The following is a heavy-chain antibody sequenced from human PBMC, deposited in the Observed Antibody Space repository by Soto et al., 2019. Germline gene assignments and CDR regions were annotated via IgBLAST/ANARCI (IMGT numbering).Heavy chain of an antibody. V-gene: IGHV4-30-4*01. CDR2: IHYSGSP. J-gene: IGHJ4*02. CDR3: ARIYNNSWNWALDY. D-gene: IGHD1-1*01. CDR1: GNSISTGHYY. Sequence: QVQLQESGPGLVKPSETLSLTCSVSGNSISTGHYYWSWIRQPPGKGLEWIGNIHYSGSPYYHPSPKSRVPTSEDTSKNPFSLNLNSVTAADTAVYYCARIYNNSWNWALDYWVQGILVTVSS.